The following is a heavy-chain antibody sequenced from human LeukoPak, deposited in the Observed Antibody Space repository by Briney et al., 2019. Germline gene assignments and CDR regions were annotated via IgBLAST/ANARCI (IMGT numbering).Heavy chain of an antibody. CDR3: ARGQYYYDSIDY. CDR1: GYTFTSSV. Sequence: ASVKVSCKASGYTFTSSVISWVLNAPGQGLVWLGWISAYNGNTNYAQKFQGRVTMTRDTSTSTVYMELSSLRSEDTAVYYCARGQYYYDSIDYWGQGTLVTVSS. CDR2: ISAYNGNT. D-gene: IGHD3-22*01. V-gene: IGHV1-18*01. J-gene: IGHJ4*02.